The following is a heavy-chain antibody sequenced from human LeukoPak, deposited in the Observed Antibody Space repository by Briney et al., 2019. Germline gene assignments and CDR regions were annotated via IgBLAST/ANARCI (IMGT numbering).Heavy chain of an antibody. CDR2: VRYDGNNP. J-gene: IGHJ4*02. D-gene: IGHD4-17*01. Sequence: PGGSLRLSCAASGFTFGSYGMHWVRQAPGKGLDWVAFVRYDGNNPYYSASVKGRFSISRDNSKSTVLLQMNNLRLEDAAVYYCARGSRYGDYPYYCDFWGQGTLVTVSS. CDR1: GFTFGSYG. V-gene: IGHV3-30*02. CDR3: ARGSRYGDYPYYCDF.